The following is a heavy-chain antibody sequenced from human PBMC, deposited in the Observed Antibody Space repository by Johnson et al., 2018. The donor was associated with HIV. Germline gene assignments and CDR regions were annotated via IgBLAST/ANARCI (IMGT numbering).Heavy chain of an antibody. CDR1: GITVSSNY. CDR2: ISSGADT. D-gene: IGHD3-10*01. Sequence: QLVESGGGLVQPGGSLRLSCAASGITVSSNYMTWVRQAPGKGLEWVSVISSGADTWYAGSVTGRFTISRDNSKNTLFLQMNSLRAEDTVVYYCSRDFRGYYGSGTNAFDIWGQGPMVTVSS. V-gene: IGHV3-66*01. J-gene: IGHJ3*02. CDR3: SRDFRGYYGSGTNAFDI.